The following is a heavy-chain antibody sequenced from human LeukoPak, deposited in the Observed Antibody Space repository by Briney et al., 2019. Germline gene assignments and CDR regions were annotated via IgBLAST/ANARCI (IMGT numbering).Heavy chain of an antibody. V-gene: IGHV4-38-2*01. J-gene: IGHJ4*02. CDR1: GYYISSGYY. CDR2: IYHSGST. CDR3: AGKYYYETSGYFYVDY. Sequence: SETLSLTCAVSGYYISSGYYWGWIRQTPGKGLEWIGSIYHSGSTYYNPSLKTRVTISMDTSKTHFSLKLSSVTVADTAVYYCAGKYYYETSGYFYVDYWGQGILVTVSS. D-gene: IGHD3-22*01.